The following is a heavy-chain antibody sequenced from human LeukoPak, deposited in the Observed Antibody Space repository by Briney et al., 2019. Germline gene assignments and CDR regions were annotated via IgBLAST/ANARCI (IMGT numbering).Heavy chain of an antibody. J-gene: IGHJ6*02. Sequence: ASVKVSCKASGYTFTGYYMHWVRQAPGQGLEWMGWINPNSGGTNYAQKFQGWVTMTRDTSISTAYMELSRLRSDDTAVYYCARDPLDYYYGMDVWGQGTTVTVSS. CDR2: INPNSGGT. CDR1: GYTFTGYY. CDR3: ARDPLDYYYGMDV. V-gene: IGHV1-2*04.